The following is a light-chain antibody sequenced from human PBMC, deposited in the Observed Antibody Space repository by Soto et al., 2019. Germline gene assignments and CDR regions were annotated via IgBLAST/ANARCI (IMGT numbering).Light chain of an antibody. CDR3: QQYVSWT. Sequence: EMVLTQSPGTLSVSPGERATLSCRAIQTISSNYLAWYQQKPGQAPSLLIYGTSSRATCITDRFSGSGSGTAFRLTISRLEPDDSAIYYCQQYVSWTFGQGTKVEIK. V-gene: IGKV3-20*01. CDR1: QTISSNY. J-gene: IGKJ1*01. CDR2: GTS.